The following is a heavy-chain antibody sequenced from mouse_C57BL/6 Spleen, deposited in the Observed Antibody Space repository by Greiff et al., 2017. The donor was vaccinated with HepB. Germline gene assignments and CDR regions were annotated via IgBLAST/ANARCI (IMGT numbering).Heavy chain of an antibody. CDR3: ARRYYYGSSYGFAY. CDR2: ISSGSSTI. J-gene: IGHJ3*01. D-gene: IGHD1-1*01. Sequence: EVMLVESGGGLVKPGGSLKLSCAASGFTFSDYGMHWVRQAPEKGLEWVAYISSGSSTIYYADTVKGRFTISRDNAKNTLFLQMTSLRSEDTAMYYCARRYYYGSSYGFAYWGQGTLVTVSA. CDR1: GFTFSDYG. V-gene: IGHV5-17*01.